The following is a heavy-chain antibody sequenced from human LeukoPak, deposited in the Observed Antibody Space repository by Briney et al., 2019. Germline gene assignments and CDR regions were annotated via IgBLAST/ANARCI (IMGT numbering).Heavy chain of an antibody. CDR1: GYSISSGNY. CDR3: ARQRLGGFDP. V-gene: IGHV4-38-2*01. J-gene: IGHJ5*02. D-gene: IGHD3-10*01. Sequence: PSETLSLTCAVSGYSISSGNYWGWIRQAPGRGLEWIGSIYHNGNTYYNPSLKSRVSTSVDTSKNEFSVRVTSVTVADTALYYCARQRLGGFDPWGQGTLVIVSS. CDR2: IYHNGNT.